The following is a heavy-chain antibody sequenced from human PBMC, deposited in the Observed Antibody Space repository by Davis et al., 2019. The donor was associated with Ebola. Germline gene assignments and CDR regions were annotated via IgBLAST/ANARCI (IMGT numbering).Heavy chain of an antibody. CDR1: GFTFSSYE. Sequence: GESLKISCAASGFTFSSYEMNWVRQAPGKGLEWVSYIDSGGSGIYYADSVKGRFTISRDNANNSLYLQMNSLTAEDTALYYCAREVPFCGGDCLDYWGQGTLVTVSS. CDR3: AREVPFCGGDCLDY. J-gene: IGHJ4*02. D-gene: IGHD2-21*01. V-gene: IGHV3-48*03. CDR2: IDSGGSGI.